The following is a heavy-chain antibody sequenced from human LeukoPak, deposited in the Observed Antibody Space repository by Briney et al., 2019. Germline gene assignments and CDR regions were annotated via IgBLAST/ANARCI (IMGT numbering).Heavy chain of an antibody. D-gene: IGHD1-1*01. CDR2: IYPGDSDT. CDR3: ARLRGLERRWFDP. CDR1: GSSFTSYW. V-gene: IGHV5-51*01. Sequence: GASLKISCKGSGSSFTSYWIGWVRPMPGKGLEWMGIIYPGDSDTRYSPSFQGQVTISADKSISTAYLQWSSLKASDTAMYYCARLRGLERRWFDPWGQGTLVTVSS. J-gene: IGHJ5*02.